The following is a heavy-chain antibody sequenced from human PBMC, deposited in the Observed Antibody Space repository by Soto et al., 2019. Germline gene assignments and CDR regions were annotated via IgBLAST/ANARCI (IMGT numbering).Heavy chain of an antibody. CDR1: GFSLSDYW. V-gene: IGHV3-74*01. J-gene: IGHJ4*02. Sequence: EVQLVESGGGLVQPGGSLRLSCAASGFSLSDYWMHWVRQAPGEGLVWLSRITRDGSSTNYADSVKGRFTISRDNAKNTSYLQVNSLRREDTAVYYCARGANGYYYFDYWGQGTLVTVSS. D-gene: IGHD5-18*01. CDR3: ARGANGYYYFDY. CDR2: ITRDGSST.